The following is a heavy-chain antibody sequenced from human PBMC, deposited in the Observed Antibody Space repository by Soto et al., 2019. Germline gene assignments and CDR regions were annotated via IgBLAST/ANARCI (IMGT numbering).Heavy chain of an antibody. V-gene: IGHV1-8*01. CDR1: GYTFTSYD. CDR3: ARVSGYYDILTGYRNWFDP. CDR2: MNPNSGNT. D-gene: IGHD3-9*01. Sequence: ASVKVSCKASGYTFTSYDINWVRQATGQGLEWMGWMNPNSGNTGYAQKFQGRVTMTRNTSISTAYMELSSLRSEDTAVYYCARVSGYYDILTGYRNWFDPWGQGTLVTVSS. J-gene: IGHJ5*02.